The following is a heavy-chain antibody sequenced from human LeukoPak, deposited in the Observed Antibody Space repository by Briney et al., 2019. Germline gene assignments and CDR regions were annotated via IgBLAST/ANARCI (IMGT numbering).Heavy chain of an antibody. CDR1: GFTFSSYE. CDR2: ISSSGSTI. J-gene: IGHJ4*02. V-gene: IGHV3-48*03. D-gene: IGHD2-2*01. CDR3: VKHSAPVLAAARFDY. Sequence: GGSLRLSCAASGFTFSSYEMNWVRQAPGKGLEWVSYISSSGSTIYYADSVKGRFTISRDNSKNTLYLQMNSLRAEDTALYYCVKHSAPVLAAARFDYWGQGNLVTVSS.